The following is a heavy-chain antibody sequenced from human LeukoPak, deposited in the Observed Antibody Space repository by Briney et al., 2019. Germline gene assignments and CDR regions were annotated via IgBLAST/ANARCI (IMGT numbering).Heavy chain of an antibody. Sequence: PSETLSLTCAVYGGSFSGYYWSWIRQPPGKGLEWIGEINHSGSTNYNPSLKSRVTISVDTSKNQFSLKLSSVTAADTAVYYCARGLSKWELRGRDHWGQGTLVTVSS. V-gene: IGHV4-34*01. J-gene: IGHJ4*02. CDR3: ARGLSKWELRGRDH. CDR2: INHSGST. CDR1: GGSFSGYY. D-gene: IGHD1-26*01.